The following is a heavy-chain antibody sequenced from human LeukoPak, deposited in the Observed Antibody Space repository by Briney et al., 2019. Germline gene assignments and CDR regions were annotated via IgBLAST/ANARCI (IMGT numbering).Heavy chain of an antibody. CDR2: IYYSRST. Sequence: TLSLTCTVSGGSISSGGYYWSWIRQHPGKGLEWIGYIYYSRSTYYNPSLKSRVTISVDTSKNQFSLKLSSVTAADTAVYYCARESGKAVWGSYRYKFDYWGQGTLVTVSS. D-gene: IGHD3-16*02. V-gene: IGHV4-31*03. CDR3: ARESGKAVWGSYRYKFDY. J-gene: IGHJ4*02. CDR1: GGSISSGGYY.